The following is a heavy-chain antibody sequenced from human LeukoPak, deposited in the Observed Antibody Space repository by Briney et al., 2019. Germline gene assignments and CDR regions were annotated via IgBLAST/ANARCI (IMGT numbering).Heavy chain of an antibody. J-gene: IGHJ4*02. CDR3: AREGSAAAAYYFDY. D-gene: IGHD6-13*01. CDR2: INHSGST. V-gene: IGHV4-34*01. CDR1: GGSFSGYY. Sequence: PSETLSLTCAVYGGSFSGYYWSWIRQPPGKGLEWIGEINHSGSTNYNPSLKSRVTISVDTSKNQFSLKLSSVTAADTAVYYCAREGSAAAAYYFDYWGQGTLVTVSS.